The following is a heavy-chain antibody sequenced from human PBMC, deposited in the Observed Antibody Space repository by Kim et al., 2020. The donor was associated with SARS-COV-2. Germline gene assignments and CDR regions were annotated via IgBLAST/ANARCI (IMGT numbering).Heavy chain of an antibody. CDR3: AKGNYGYYFDY. D-gene: IGHD3-3*01. Sequence: GGSLRLSCAASGITLRNYAMSWVRQAPGKGLEWVSAIDISGGTTYYADSVKGRFTISRDNSKNTVSLQMNSLRAEDTAAYYCAKGNYGYYFDYWGQGSLVTVSS. CDR2: IDISGGTT. J-gene: IGHJ4*02. CDR1: GITLRNYA. V-gene: IGHV3-23*01.